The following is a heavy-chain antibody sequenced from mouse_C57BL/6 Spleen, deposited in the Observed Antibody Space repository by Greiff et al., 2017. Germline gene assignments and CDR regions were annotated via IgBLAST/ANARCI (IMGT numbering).Heavy chain of an antibody. CDR3: ARSGYYGPWFAD. D-gene: IGHD1-2*01. V-gene: IGHV1-20*01. CDR2: INPYNGDT. Sequence: EVQLQQSGPELVKPGDSVKISCKASGYSFTGYFLNWVMQSHGKSLEWIGRINPYNGDTFYNQQFKGKATLTVDKSSSTAHMELRSLTSEDSAVYYCARSGYYGPWFADWGQGTLVTVSA. J-gene: IGHJ3*01. CDR1: GYSFTGYF.